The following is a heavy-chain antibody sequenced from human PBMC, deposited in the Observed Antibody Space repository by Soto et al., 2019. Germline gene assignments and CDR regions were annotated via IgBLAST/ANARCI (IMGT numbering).Heavy chain of an antibody. CDR3: ARARANRAVRSLGRTMDV. CDR2: TFVTGAT. D-gene: IGHD3-10*01. Sequence: QVQLQESGPGLVKPSETLSPICFVSGEAVGSGQSYWHWIRPAPGKGLEWIGQTFVTGATTYSASLMSRVSLSVDTSESQISPNLTAVTASYSATYFCARARANRAVRSLGRTMDVWGQGTKVPVAS. CDR1: GEAVGSGQSY. J-gene: IGHJ6*02. V-gene: IGHV4-61*01.